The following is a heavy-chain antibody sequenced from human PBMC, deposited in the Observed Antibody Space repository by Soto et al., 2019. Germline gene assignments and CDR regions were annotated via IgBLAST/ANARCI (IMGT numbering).Heavy chain of an antibody. J-gene: IGHJ4*02. CDR2: ISYSGNT. Sequence: SATLSLTCTVSSGAISIYYCSWIRHPPGQGLEWIGYISYSGNTNYNPSLKSRVTLSADTSKNQLSLNLTSATAADTAVYYCARMESSKEGLAVYYYDYWGQGTLVTVSS. CDR3: ARMESSKEGLAVYYYDY. CDR1: SGAISIYY. V-gene: IGHV4-59*01. D-gene: IGHD3-3*02.